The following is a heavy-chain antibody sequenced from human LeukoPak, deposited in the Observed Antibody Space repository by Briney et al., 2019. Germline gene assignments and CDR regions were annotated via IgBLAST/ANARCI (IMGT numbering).Heavy chain of an antibody. D-gene: IGHD3-10*01. CDR1: GFTFSTYA. CDR2: ISAGGTTT. V-gene: IGHV3-23*01. J-gene: IGHJ4*02. Sequence: LAGGSLRLSCAASGFTFSTYAMSWVRQAPGKGLEWVSAISAGGTTTFYADSVKGRLTISRDNSKNTPYLQMNSLRAEDTAVYYCAKVEGSGSYYNPFDYWGQGTLVTVSS. CDR3: AKVEGSGSYYNPFDY.